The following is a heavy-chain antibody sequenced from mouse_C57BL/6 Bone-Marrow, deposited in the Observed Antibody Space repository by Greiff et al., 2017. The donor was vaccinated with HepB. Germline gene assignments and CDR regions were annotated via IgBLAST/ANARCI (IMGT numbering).Heavy chain of an antibody. CDR1: GFTFSSYG. Sequence: EVKLMESGGDLVKPGGSLKLSCAASGFTFSSYGMSWVRQTPDKRLEWVATISSGGSYTYYPDSVKGRFTISRDNAKNTRYLQMSSLKSEDTAMYYCARPYYYGSSYGYFDVWGTGTTVTVAS. CDR3: ARPYYYGSSYGYFDV. D-gene: IGHD1-1*01. J-gene: IGHJ1*03. CDR2: ISSGGSYT. V-gene: IGHV5-6*01.